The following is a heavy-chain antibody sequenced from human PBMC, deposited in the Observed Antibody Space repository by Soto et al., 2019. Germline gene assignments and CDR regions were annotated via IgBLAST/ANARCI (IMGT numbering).Heavy chain of an antibody. CDR3: ARSMVRSHNWFDP. J-gene: IGHJ5*02. D-gene: IGHD3-10*01. CDR1: SGSISSSNW. V-gene: IGHV4-4*02. Sequence: PSETLSLTCAVSSGSISSSNWWSWVRQPPGKGLEWIGEIYHSGSTNYNPSLKSRVTISVDKSKNQFSLKLSSVTAADTAVYYCARSMVRSHNWFDPWGQGTLVTVSS. CDR2: IYHSGST.